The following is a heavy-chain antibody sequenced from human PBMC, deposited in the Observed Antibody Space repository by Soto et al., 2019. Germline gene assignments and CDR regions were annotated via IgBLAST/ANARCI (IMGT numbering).Heavy chain of an antibody. CDR2: ISYSGAT. Sequence: QVQLQESGPGLVKPSETLSLTCTVSGGSVSSGSYYWSWIRQPPGKGPEWIGYISYSGATTYNPSLKSRVTISLDTSKNHFSLRLNSVTAADTAVYYCARSNGGYDWRDFDYWGQGTLVTVSS. V-gene: IGHV4-61*01. D-gene: IGHD5-12*01. CDR3: ARSNGGYDWRDFDY. CDR1: GGSVSSGSYY. J-gene: IGHJ4*02.